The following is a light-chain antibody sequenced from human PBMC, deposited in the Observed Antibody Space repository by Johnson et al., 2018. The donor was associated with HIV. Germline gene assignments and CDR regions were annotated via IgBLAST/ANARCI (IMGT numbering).Light chain of an antibody. V-gene: IGLV1-51*01. Sequence: QSVLTQPPSVSAAPGQKVTISCSGSSSNIGNNYVSWYQQLPGTAPKLLIYDNNKRPSGIPDRFSGSKSGTSATLGITGLQTGDEADYYCGTWDSSLSAPVFGTGTKGTAL. CDR2: DNN. CDR1: SSNIGNNY. J-gene: IGLJ1*01. CDR3: GTWDSSLSAPV.